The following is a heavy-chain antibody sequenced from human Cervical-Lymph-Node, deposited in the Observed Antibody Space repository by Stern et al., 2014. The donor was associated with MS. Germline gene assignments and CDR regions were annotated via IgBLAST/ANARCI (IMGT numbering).Heavy chain of an antibody. D-gene: IGHD3-22*01. CDR3: ATATYYYDSSGYYY. Sequence: QVQLVQSGAEVKKPGASVKVSCKVSGYTLTELSMHWVRQAPGKGLEWMGGFDPADGETIYAQKFQGRVTMTEATFTVTAYMELSRLRSEDTAVYSCATATYYYDSSGYYYWGQGTLVTVSS. V-gene: IGHV1-24*01. CDR1: GYTLTELS. J-gene: IGHJ4*02. CDR2: FDPADGET.